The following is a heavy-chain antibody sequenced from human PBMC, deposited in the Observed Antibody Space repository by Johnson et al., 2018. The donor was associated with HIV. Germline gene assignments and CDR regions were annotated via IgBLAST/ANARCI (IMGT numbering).Heavy chain of an antibody. J-gene: IGHJ3*02. Sequence: QVQLVESGGGLVQPGGSLRLSCAASGFTFSSYAMHWVRQAPGKGLEWVAVISHDGSNKYYADSVKGRLTISRDNAKNSLYLQMNSLRAEDTAVYYCASSIRNDAFNIWGQGTMVTVSS. CDR2: ISHDGSNK. CDR3: ASSIRNDAFNI. CDR1: GFTFSSYA. V-gene: IGHV3-30*04.